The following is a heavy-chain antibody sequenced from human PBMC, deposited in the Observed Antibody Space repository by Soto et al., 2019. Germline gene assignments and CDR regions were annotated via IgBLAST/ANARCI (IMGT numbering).Heavy chain of an antibody. V-gene: IGHV4-4*07. Sequence: SETLSLTCTVSGASISGFYWCWIRKAAGKGLEWIGRIYATGTTDCNPSLKSRIMMSVYISKKQFSFNLSLVTAAASAAYYCVSDGTKNLRAWFDPWGQGLSVTVSS. CDR3: VSDGTKNLRAWFDP. D-gene: IGHD1-1*01. CDR1: GASISGFY. J-gene: IGHJ5*02. CDR2: IYATGTT.